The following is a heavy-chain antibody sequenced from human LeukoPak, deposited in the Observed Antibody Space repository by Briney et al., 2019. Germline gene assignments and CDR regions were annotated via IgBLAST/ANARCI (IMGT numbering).Heavy chain of an antibody. D-gene: IGHD3-10*01. CDR2: INPSGGST. J-gene: IGHJ4*02. V-gene: IGHV1-46*01. CDR1: GYTFTSYY. Sequence: ASVKVSCKASGYTFTSYYMYWVRQAPGQGLEWMGRINPSGGSTNYAQKLQGRVTMTRDTSTSTVYMELSSLRSEDTAVYYCAREFSMVPNGYFDFWGQGTLVTVSS. CDR3: AREFSMVPNGYFDF.